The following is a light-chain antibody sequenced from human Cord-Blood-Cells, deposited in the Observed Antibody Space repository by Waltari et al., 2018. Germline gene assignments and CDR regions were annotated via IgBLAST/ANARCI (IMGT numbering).Light chain of an antibody. J-gene: IGLJ1*01. CDR3: SSYAGSNNYV. CDR1: SSDVGGYNY. V-gene: IGLV2-8*01. CDR2: EVS. Sequence: QSALTQPPSASGSPGQSVTISCTGTSSDVGGYNYVSRYQQHPGKAPKLMIYEVSKRPSGVPDRFSGSKSGNTASLTVSGLQAEDEADYYCSSYAGSNNYVFGT.